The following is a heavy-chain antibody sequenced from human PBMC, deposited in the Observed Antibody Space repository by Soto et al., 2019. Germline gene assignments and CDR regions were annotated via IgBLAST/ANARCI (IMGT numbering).Heavy chain of an antibody. CDR2: IYWNDDK. V-gene: IGHV2-5*01. CDR3: AHSTWGAAPDS. CDR1: GFSLSARGVG. Sequence: QITLKESGPTLVKPTQTLTLTCSLSGFSLSARGVGVSWIRQPPGKALEWLAIIYWNDDKRYSPSQKNRLTVTKDTSKNQVVLTMTNMDPVDTARYYCAHSTWGAAPDSWGQGTLVTVSS. J-gene: IGHJ4*02. D-gene: IGHD6-6*01.